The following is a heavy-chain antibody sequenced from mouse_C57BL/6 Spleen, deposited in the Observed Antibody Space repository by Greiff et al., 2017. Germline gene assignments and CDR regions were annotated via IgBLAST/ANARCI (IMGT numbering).Heavy chain of an antibody. V-gene: IGHV1-81*01. CDR3: AREDGPYAMDY. J-gene: IGHJ4*01. CDR2: IYPRSGNT. Sequence: VQLQQSGAELARPGASVKLSCKASGYTFTSYGISWVKQRTGQGLEWIGEIYPRSGNTYYNEKFKGKATLTADKSSSTAYMELRSLTSEDSAVYFCAREDGPYAMDYGGQGTSGTVSS. CDR1: GYTFTSYG.